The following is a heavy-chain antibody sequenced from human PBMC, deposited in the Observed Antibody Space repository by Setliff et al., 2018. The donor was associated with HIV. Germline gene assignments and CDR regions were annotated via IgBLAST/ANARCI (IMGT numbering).Heavy chain of an antibody. V-gene: IGHV4-59*01. CDR2: IYFTGIT. J-gene: IGHJ4*02. CDR1: GGSISSYY. Sequence: PSETLSLTCTVSGGSISSYYWSWIRQPPGKGLEYIGYIYFTGITNYNPSLQSRVTISIDTTKKQLLLRVRSVTAADTAVYFCTRDSGYYDSSGYYSYSHYFDYWGQGTLVTVSS. D-gene: IGHD3-22*01. CDR3: TRDSGYYDSSGYYSYSHYFDY.